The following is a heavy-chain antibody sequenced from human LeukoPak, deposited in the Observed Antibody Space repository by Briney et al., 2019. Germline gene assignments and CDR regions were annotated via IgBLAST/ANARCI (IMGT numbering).Heavy chain of an antibody. D-gene: IGHD3-22*01. J-gene: IGHJ4*02. V-gene: IGHV3-30*18. CDR1: GFTFSSYG. Sequence: GGSLRLSCAASGFTFSSYGMHWVRQAPGKGLEWVAVISYDGSNKYYADSVKGRFTISRDNSKNTLYLQMNSLRAEDTAVYYCAKERGRITMIHRRRNYWGQGTLVTVSS. CDR2: ISYDGSNK. CDR3: AKERGRITMIHRRRNY.